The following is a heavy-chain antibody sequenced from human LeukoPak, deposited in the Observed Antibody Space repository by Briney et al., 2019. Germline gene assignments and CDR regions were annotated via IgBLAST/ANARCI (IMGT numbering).Heavy chain of an antibody. CDR2: MYIGGRT. CDR3: ARSDEVGGATFYYYYMDV. J-gene: IGHJ6*03. V-gene: IGHV4-61*02. CDR1: GTSIRSGSYY. D-gene: IGHD4/OR15-4a*01. Sequence: PSETLSLTCTVTGTSIRSGSYYWNWIRQAAGKGLEWIGRMYIGGRTTYNPSLRSRVTISLETTENQFSLKLSSVTAADTAVYYCARSDEVGGATFYYYYMDVWGKGTTVTVSS.